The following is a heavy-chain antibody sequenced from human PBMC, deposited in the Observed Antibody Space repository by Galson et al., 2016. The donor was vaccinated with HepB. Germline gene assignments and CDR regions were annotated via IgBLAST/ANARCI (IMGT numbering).Heavy chain of an antibody. V-gene: IGHV5-51*03. J-gene: IGHJ4*02. CDR1: GYTFTTYW. Sequence: QSGAEVKKPGESLEISCKAFGYTFTTYWIGWVRQMPGKGLESVGIIYPGESDTRYSPSFQGQVTMSVDKSMSTAYLRWSSLKASDTAMYFCARLTRSGSDSGPRRYFDYWGQGTLVTVSS. D-gene: IGHD1-26*01. CDR3: ARLTRSGSDSGPRRYFDY. CDR2: IYPGESDT.